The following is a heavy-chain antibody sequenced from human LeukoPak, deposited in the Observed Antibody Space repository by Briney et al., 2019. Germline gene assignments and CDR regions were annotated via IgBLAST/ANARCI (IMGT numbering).Heavy chain of an antibody. CDR1: GFTFSAYY. Sequence: GGSLRLSCAASGFTFSAYYMRWIRQAPGEGLEWDSYIIISVSTKYYADSVKGRFTISRDNAKNSLYLQMNSLRAEDTAVYYCAREIVVVVAAIYYYYGMDVWGQGTTVTVSS. CDR3: AREIVVVVAAIYYYYGMDV. D-gene: IGHD2-15*01. V-gene: IGHV3-11*01. J-gene: IGHJ6*02. CDR2: IIISVSTK.